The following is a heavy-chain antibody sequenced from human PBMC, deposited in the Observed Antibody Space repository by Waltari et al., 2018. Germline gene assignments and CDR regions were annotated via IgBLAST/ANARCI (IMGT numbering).Heavy chain of an antibody. Sequence: EVQLVESGGGLVQPGGSLRLSCAASGFTFSSHWMYWVLQTPGKGLVGGSGIKSDGGRTGYADSVKGRVTIARDNAKNTLYLQMNSLRAEDTAVYYCVRDSSGTYWGQGTQVTVSS. CDR2: IKSDGGRT. J-gene: IGHJ4*02. CDR1: GFTFSSHW. D-gene: IGHD3-22*01. CDR3: VRDSSGTY. V-gene: IGHV3-74*01.